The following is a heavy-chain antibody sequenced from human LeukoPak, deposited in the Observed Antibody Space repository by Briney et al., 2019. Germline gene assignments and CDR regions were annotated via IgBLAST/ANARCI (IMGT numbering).Heavy chain of an antibody. J-gene: IGHJ3*01. CDR1: GLTFSSYW. CDR2: IGYSGADK. D-gene: IGHD2-15*01. CDR3: AKWQGLSAGWDAFDV. Sequence: PGGSLRLSCAASGLTFSSYWMTWVRQAPGKGLEWVSGIGYSGADKYYADSVKGRFTISRDDFENTVHLQMHSLRAEDMALYFCAKWQGLSAGWDAFDVWGQGTMVIVSS. V-gene: IGHV3-23*01.